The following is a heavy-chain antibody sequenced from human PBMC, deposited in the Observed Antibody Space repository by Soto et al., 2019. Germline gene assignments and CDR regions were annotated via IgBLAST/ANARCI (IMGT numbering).Heavy chain of an antibody. CDR1: GGSISSYC. Sequence: PSETLSLTCTVSGGSISSYCWSWIRQPPGKGLEWIGYIYYSGSTNYNPSLKSRVTISVDTSKNQFSLKLSSVTAADTAVYYCARDGFEMATIRGFSRRPYYFDYWGQGTLVTVSS. CDR3: ARDGFEMATIRGFSRRPYYFDY. J-gene: IGHJ4*02. D-gene: IGHD5-12*01. V-gene: IGHV4-59*13. CDR2: IYYSGST.